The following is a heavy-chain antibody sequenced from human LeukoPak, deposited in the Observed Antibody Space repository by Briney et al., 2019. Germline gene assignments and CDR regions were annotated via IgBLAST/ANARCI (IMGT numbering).Heavy chain of an antibody. J-gene: IGHJ4*02. V-gene: IGHV5-51*01. D-gene: IGHD6-19*01. CDR3: ARQYRSGWYYFDY. Sequence: HGESLKISCQGSGYNFATYCIGWVRHMPGKGLEWMGIIHPSDSDARYSPSFQGQVTFSADKPINTAYLQWSSLKASDTAMYYCARQYRSGWYYFDYWGQGTLVTVSS. CDR1: GYNFATYC. CDR2: IHPSDSDA.